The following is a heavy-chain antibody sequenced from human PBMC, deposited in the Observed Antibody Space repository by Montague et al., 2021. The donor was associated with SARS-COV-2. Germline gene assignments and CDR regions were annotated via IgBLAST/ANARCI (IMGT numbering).Heavy chain of an antibody. CDR2: SSGSDGGT. Sequence: SLRLSCAASGFTFSNSAMHWVRQAPGKGLEWVSGSSGSDGGTHYADSVKGRFTISRDNSKNVLYLQMNSLRAEDTALYYCAKDSYYCGLGDGMDVWGQGTTVTVSS. J-gene: IGHJ6*02. V-gene: IGHV3-23*01. CDR1: GFTFSNSA. CDR3: AKDSYYCGLGDGMDV. D-gene: IGHD3-10*01.